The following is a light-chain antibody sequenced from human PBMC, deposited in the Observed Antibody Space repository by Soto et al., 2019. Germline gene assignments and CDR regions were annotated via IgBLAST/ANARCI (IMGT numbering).Light chain of an antibody. Sequence: DIQMTQSPSTLSASVGDRVTITCRASQSISSWLAWYQQEPGKAPKLLIYKASSLESGVPSRFSGSGSGTEFTLTISSLQPDDFATYYCQQYNSYSWTFGQGTKVDI. J-gene: IGKJ1*01. CDR3: QQYNSYSWT. V-gene: IGKV1-5*03. CDR1: QSISSW. CDR2: KAS.